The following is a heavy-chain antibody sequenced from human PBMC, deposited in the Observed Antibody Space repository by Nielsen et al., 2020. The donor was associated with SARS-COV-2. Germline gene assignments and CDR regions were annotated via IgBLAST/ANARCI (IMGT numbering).Heavy chain of an antibody. CDR2: IYYSGST. D-gene: IGHD1-26*01. J-gene: IGHJ6*02. CDR3: ARDRTEGAYYYGMDV. CDR1: GGSISSSSYY. V-gene: IGHV4-39*07. Sequence: SETLSLTCTVSGGSISSSSYYWGWIRQPPGKGLEWIGSIYYSGSTYYNPSLKSRVTISVDTSKNQFSLKLSSVTAADTAVYYCARDRTEGAYYYGMDVWGQGTTVTVSS.